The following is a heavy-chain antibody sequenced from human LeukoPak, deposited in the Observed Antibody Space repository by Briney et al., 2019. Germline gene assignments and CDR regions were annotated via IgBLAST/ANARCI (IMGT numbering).Heavy chain of an antibody. Sequence: EGSLRLSCAASGFTFSSYWMSWVRQAPGKGLEWVTNIKQEGSEKYYVDSVKGRFTISRDNAKNSLYLQMNSLRAEDTAVYYCASMYSSGWYKWNSFDYWGQGTLVTVSS. J-gene: IGHJ4*02. CDR2: IKQEGSEK. D-gene: IGHD6-19*01. V-gene: IGHV3-7*01. CDR1: GFTFSSYW. CDR3: ASMYSSGWYKWNSFDY.